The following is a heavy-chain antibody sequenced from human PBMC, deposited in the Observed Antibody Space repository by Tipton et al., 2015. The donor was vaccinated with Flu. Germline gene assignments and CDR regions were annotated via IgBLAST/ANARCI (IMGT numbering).Heavy chain of an antibody. CDR1: GSTFDDYA. Sequence: VQLVQSGGGLVQPGRSLRLSCAASGSTFDDYAMHWVRQAPGKGLEWVSGISWNSGSIGYEDSVKGRFTIPRDNAKNSLYLQMNSLRAKDTALYYCTKDINYYDSIGYFDYWGQGTLVTVSS. J-gene: IGHJ4*02. D-gene: IGHD3-22*01. CDR2: ISWNSGSI. CDR3: TKDINYYDSIGYFDY. V-gene: IGHV3-9*01.